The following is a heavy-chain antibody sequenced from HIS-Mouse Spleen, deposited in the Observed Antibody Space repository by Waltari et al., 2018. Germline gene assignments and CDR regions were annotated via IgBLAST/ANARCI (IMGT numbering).Heavy chain of an antibody. CDR3: AKAGCGGDCYDY. J-gene: IGHJ4*02. CDR1: GFTFSSYG. V-gene: IGHV3-30*18. CDR2: ISYDGSNK. D-gene: IGHD2-21*01. Sequence: QVQLVESGGGVVQPGRSLRLSCAASGFTFSSYGVPWVRQAPGKGLEWVAVISYDGSNKYYADSVKGRFTISRDNSKNTLYLQMNSLRAEDTAVYYCAKAGCGGDCYDYWGQGTLVTVSS.